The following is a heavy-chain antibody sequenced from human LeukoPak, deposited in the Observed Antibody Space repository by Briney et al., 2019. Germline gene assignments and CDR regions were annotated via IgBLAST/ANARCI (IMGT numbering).Heavy chain of an antibody. Sequence: SETLSLTCTVSGYSISSGYYWGWIRQPPGKGLEWIGSIYHSGSTYYNPSLKSRVTISVDTSKNQFFLKLSSVTAADTAVYYCARVVVDTDNYYYYYYMDVWGKGTTVTISS. D-gene: IGHD5-18*01. CDR2: IYHSGST. J-gene: IGHJ6*03. CDR1: GYSISSGYY. V-gene: IGHV4-38-2*02. CDR3: ARVVVDTDNYYYYYYMDV.